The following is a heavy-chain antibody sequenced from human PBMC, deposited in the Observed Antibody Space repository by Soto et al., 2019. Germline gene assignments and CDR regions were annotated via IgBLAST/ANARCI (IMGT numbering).Heavy chain of an antibody. D-gene: IGHD3-22*01. J-gene: IGHJ4*02. CDR2: ISTYNGNT. CDR1: GYTFITYG. V-gene: IGHV1-18*01. Sequence: QVQLVQSGAEVKKPGASVKVSCKASGYTFITYGVSWVRQAPGQGLDWLGWISTYNGNTRYAERLQGRVTMTTDTTMNPAYMELRHLRSDDTAVYYCARGPTDYYDNSANYFLDYWGQGTLVTVSS. CDR3: ARGPTDYYDNSANYFLDY.